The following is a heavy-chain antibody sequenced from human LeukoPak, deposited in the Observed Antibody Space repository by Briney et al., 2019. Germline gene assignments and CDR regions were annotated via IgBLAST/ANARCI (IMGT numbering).Heavy chain of an antibody. Sequence: GGSLRLSCGASGFNFSAFSMSWVRQAPGKGPEWVGRIKPSADGGATDYAAPVKGRFTVSRDDSKDTLFLQMNSLRTEDTAVYYCSLRYCSGTDCPGYWGQGTLVTVSS. CDR2: IKPSADGGAT. J-gene: IGHJ4*02. CDR3: SLRYCSGTDCPGY. CDR1: GFNFSAFS. V-gene: IGHV3-15*01. D-gene: IGHD2-8*02.